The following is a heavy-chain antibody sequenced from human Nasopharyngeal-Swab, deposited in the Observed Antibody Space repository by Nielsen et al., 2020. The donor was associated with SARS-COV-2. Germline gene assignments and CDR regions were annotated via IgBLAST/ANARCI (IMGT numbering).Heavy chain of an antibody. J-gene: IGHJ4*02. CDR2: INPSGGST. CDR3: AREPQTDCSGGSCYHTGVDY. CDR1: GYTFTSYY. V-gene: IGHV1-46*01. Sequence: ASVKVSCKASGYTFTSYYMHWVRQAPGQGLEWMGIINPSGGSTSYAQKFQGRVTMTRDTSTSTVYMELSSLRSGDTAVYYCAREPQTDCSGGSCYHTGVDYWGQGTLVTVSS. D-gene: IGHD2-15*01.